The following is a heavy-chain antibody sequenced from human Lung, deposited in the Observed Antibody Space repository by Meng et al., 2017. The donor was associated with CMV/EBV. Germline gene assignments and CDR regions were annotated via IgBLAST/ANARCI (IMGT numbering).Heavy chain of an antibody. CDR3: ARGIYGSVDY. J-gene: IGHJ4*02. V-gene: IGHV4-38-2*02. D-gene: IGHD3-10*01. CDR2: IYHSGST. Sequence: LXCTVSGYSISSGYYWGWIRQPPGKGLEWIGSIYHSGSTYYNPSLKSRVTISVDTSKNQLSLRLSSVTAADTAVYYCARGIYGSVDYWGQGTLVNGYS. CDR1: GYSISSGYY.